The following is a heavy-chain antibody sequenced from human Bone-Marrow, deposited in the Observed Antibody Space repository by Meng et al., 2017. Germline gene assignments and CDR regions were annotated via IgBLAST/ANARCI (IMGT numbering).Heavy chain of an antibody. CDR2: INHSGST. Sequence: VQLQLWGDGLLKPSETLSLPCVVSGGSFSDYYWSWIRQPPGKGLEWIGEINHSGSTNYNPSLESRATISVDTSQNNLSLKLSSVTAADSAVYYCARGPTTMAHDFDYWGQGTLVTVSS. D-gene: IGHD4-11*01. V-gene: IGHV4-34*01. CDR3: ARGPTTMAHDFDY. CDR1: GGSFSDYY. J-gene: IGHJ4*02.